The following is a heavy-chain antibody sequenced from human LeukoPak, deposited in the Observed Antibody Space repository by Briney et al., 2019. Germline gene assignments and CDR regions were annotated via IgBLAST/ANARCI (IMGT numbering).Heavy chain of an antibody. D-gene: IGHD3-22*01. CDR3: ARHNYDSSGFLKY. V-gene: IGHV4-39*01. CDR1: GCSFSSSSYY. Sequence: SETLSLTCSVSGCSFSSSSYYWGWIRQPPGRGLEWIGSIYYSGSTYYNPSLKSRVTISVDTSKNQFSLKLSSVTAADTAVYYCARHNYDSSGFLKYWGQGTLVTVSS. CDR2: IYYSGST. J-gene: IGHJ4*02.